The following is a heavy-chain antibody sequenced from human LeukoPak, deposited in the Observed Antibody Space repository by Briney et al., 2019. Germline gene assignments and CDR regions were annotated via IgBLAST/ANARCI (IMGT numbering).Heavy chain of an antibody. Sequence: ASVKVSCKASGYTFTTYYMHWVRQAPGQGLAWIGIINPSGGSTSYTQKFQGRVTMNRDTSTCTVYMELSSLRSEDTAVYYCARDRRDYFDSRGYYYPLCYWGQGTLVTVSS. CDR3: ARDRRDYFDSRGYYYPLCY. V-gene: IGHV1-46*01. CDR1: GYTFTTYY. J-gene: IGHJ4*02. CDR2: INPSGGST. D-gene: IGHD3-22*01.